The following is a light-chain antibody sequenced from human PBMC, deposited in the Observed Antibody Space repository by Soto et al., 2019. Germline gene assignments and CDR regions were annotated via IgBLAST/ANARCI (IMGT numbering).Light chain of an antibody. CDR3: AAWDDSLDGVV. CDR2: VNN. Sequence: QSVLTQPPSASGTPGQRVTISCSGRSPNIGSNVVNWYQQLPGTAPKLLIYVNNQRPSGVPDRFSGSKSGTSASLAISGLQYEDEADYYCAAWDDSLDGVVFGGGTKLTVL. CDR1: SPNIGSNV. V-gene: IGLV1-44*01. J-gene: IGLJ3*02.